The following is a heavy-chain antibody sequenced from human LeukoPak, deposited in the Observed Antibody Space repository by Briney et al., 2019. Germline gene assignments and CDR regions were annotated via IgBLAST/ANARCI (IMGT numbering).Heavy chain of an antibody. J-gene: IGHJ5*02. CDR3: ARVGSGWYPNWFDP. Sequence: PGGSLRLSCVASGFTFSSYWMSWVRQAPGKGLEWVANIKQDGSEKYYVDSVKGRFTISRDNAKNSLYLQMNSLRAEDTAVYYCARVGSGWYPNWFDPWGQGTLVTVSS. D-gene: IGHD6-19*01. CDR2: IKQDGSEK. CDR1: GFTFSSYW. V-gene: IGHV3-7*03.